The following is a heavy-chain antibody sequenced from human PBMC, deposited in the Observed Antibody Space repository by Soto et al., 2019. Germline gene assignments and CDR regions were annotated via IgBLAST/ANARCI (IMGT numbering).Heavy chain of an antibody. Sequence: SGPTLVNPTQTLTLTCTFSGFSLSTSGMCVSWIRQPPGKALEWLALIDWDDDKYYSTSLKTRLTISKDTSKNQVVLTMTNMDPVDTATYYCARIRNTRGSGWYYFDFWAQGNLVTVSS. CDR2: IDWDDDK. J-gene: IGHJ4*02. V-gene: IGHV2-70*01. CDR1: GFSLSTSGMC. D-gene: IGHD6-19*01. CDR3: ARIRNTRGSGWYYFDF.